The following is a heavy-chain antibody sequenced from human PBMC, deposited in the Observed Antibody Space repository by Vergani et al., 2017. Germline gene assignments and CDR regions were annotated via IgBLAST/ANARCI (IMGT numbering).Heavy chain of an antibody. Sequence: QVQLVESGGGVVQPGRSLRLSCAASGLTFSSYGMHWVRQAPGKGLEWVAVISYEGSNKYYADSVKGRFTISRDNSKNTLYLQMNSLRAEDTAVYYCATDPPCSSTICYMFTNYWGQGTLVTVSS. CDR2: ISYEGSNK. CDR1: GLTFSSYG. CDR3: ATDPPCSSTICYMFTNY. D-gene: IGHD2-2*02. V-gene: IGHV3-30*03. J-gene: IGHJ4*02.